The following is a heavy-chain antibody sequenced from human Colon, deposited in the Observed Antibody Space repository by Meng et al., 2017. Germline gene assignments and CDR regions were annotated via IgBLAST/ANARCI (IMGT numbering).Heavy chain of an antibody. CDR2: ISNSGTTT. CDR3: AKGRTSDY. Sequence: GESLKISCVAPGFTFSSYAMSRVRQAPGKGLEWVSAISNSGTTTYDADPVKGRFTISRDNSRNTLYLQMNCLRAEDTAVYYRAKGRTSDYWGQGTLVTVSS. CDR1: GFTFSSYA. J-gene: IGHJ4*02. V-gene: IGHV3-23*01. D-gene: IGHD3/OR15-3a*01.